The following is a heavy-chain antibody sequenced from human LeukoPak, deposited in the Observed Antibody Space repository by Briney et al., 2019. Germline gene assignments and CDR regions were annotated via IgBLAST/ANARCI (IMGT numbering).Heavy chain of an antibody. J-gene: IGHJ4*02. Sequence: SETLSLTCTVSGGSISSYYWSWIRQPPGKGLEWIGYIYYSGSTNYNPSLKSRVTISVDTSKNQFSLKLSSVTAADTAVYYCANLPPLWSGHSSYYFDYWGQGTLVTVSS. CDR2: IYYSGST. D-gene: IGHD3-3*01. CDR1: GGSISSYY. V-gene: IGHV4-59*08. CDR3: ANLPPLWSGHSSYYFDY.